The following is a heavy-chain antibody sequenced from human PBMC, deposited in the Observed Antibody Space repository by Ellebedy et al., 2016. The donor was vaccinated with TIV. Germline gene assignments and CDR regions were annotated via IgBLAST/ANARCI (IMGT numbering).Heavy chain of an antibody. Sequence: GGSLRLSCAASGFTFSSYSMNWVRQAPGKGLEWVSSISSSSSYIYYADSVKGRFTISRDNAKNSLYLQMNSLRAEDTAVYYCASTGLWFGTVSYGMDVWGQGTTVTVSS. J-gene: IGHJ6*02. CDR1: GFTFSSYS. CDR3: ASTGLWFGTVSYGMDV. CDR2: ISSSSSYI. D-gene: IGHD3-10*01. V-gene: IGHV3-21*01.